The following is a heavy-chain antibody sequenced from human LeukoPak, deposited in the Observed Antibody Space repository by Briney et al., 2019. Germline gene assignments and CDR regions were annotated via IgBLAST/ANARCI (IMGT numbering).Heavy chain of an antibody. CDR3: ARSDSSSHLAFDI. D-gene: IGHD6-13*01. V-gene: IGHV3-53*01. CDR2: IYSGGST. J-gene: IGHJ3*02. CDR1: GFTVSSNS. Sequence: GGSLRLSCTVSGFTVSSNSMSWVRQAPGKGLEWVSVIYSGGSTYYADSVKGRFTISRDNSKNTLYLQMNSLRAEDTAVYYCARSDSSSHLAFDIWGQGTMVTVSS.